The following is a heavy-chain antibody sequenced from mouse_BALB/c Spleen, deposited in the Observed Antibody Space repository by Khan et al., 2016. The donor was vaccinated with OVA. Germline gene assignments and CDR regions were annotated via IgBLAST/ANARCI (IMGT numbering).Heavy chain of an antibody. D-gene: IGHD2-1*01. Sequence: QVQLKQSGAELAKPGASVKMSCKASGYTFTTYWMHWVKQRPGQGLEWIGYINPSTTYTEYNQKFKDKATLTADKSSSAAYMQLSSLTSEDSAVYYCARRGVYGIFAYWGQGTLVTVPA. CDR1: GYTFTTYW. J-gene: IGHJ3*01. CDR2: INPSTTYT. V-gene: IGHV1-7*01. CDR3: ARRGVYGIFAY.